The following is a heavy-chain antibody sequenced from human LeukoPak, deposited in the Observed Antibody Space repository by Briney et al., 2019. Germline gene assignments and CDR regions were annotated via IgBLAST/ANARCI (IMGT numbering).Heavy chain of an antibody. V-gene: IGHV1-69*01. Sequence: SVKVSCKASGGTFSSYAISWVRQAPGQGLEWMGGIIPIFGTANYAQKFQGRVTITADESTSTAYMELSSLRSEDTAVYYCAAYCSGGSCHGVFDYWGQGTLVTVSS. CDR3: AAYCSGGSCHGVFDY. CDR2: IIPIFGTA. D-gene: IGHD2-15*01. CDR1: GGTFSSYA. J-gene: IGHJ4*02.